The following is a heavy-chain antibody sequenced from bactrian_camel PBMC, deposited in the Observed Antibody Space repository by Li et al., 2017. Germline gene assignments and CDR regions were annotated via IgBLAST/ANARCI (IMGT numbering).Heavy chain of an antibody. CDR3: AVGPSGRDCLRNWPGYND. V-gene: IGHV3S1*01. CDR2: AYTGDAST. Sequence: HVQLVESGGGLVQPGGSLRLSCSASGFTFGNNWMHWVRQAPGKGLEWMAAAYTGDASTKTADSVKGRFTISEDNAKNTLFLQMNSLKPEDTAQYVCAVGPSGRDCLRNWPGYNDLGQGTQVTVS. CDR1: GFTFGNNW. J-gene: IGHJ4*01. D-gene: IGHD7*01.